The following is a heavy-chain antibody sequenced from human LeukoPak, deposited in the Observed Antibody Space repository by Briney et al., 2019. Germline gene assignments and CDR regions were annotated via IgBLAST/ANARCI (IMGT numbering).Heavy chain of an antibody. CDR1: GFTFSSYG. J-gene: IGHJ4*02. V-gene: IGHV3-30*03. CDR3: TRGYCSSTSCHHFDY. CDR2: ISYDGSNK. Sequence: GRSLRLSCAASGFTFSSYGMHWVRQAPGKGLEWVAVISYDGSNKYYADSVKGRFTISRDNAKNSLYLQMNSLRAEDTAVYYCTRGYCSSTSCHHFDYWGQGTLVTVSS. D-gene: IGHD2-2*01.